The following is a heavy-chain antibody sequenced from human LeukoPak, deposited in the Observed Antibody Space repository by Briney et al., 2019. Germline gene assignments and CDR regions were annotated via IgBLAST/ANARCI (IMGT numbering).Heavy chain of an antibody. CDR1: GDSVSRKSPT. CDR3: ARSPYDWSSDVYYYYRLDV. Sequence: SQTLTLTCAISGDSVSRKSPTWNWIRQSPSRGLEWLGRTYYRSQWFYDYGVSVKGRIVINPDTSKNEFSLQLNSVTPEDTAVYYCARSPYDWSSDVYYYYRLDVWGQGTTVTVSS. J-gene: IGHJ6*02. CDR2: TYYRSQWFY. D-gene: IGHD2-2*01. V-gene: IGHV6-1*01.